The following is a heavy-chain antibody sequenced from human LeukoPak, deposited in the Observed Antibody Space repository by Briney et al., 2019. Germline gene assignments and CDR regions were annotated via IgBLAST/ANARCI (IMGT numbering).Heavy chain of an antibody. J-gene: IGHJ2*01. Sequence: ASVKVSCKASGYTFTDSYMHWVRQAPGQGLEWMGWINPNSGGTNYAQKFQGRVTMTRDTSISTAYMELTRLRSDDTAGYYCARYSSGWYFDLWGRGTLVTVSS. CDR1: GYTFTDSY. CDR2: INPNSGGT. V-gene: IGHV1-2*02. CDR3: ARYSSGWYFDL. D-gene: IGHD6-19*01.